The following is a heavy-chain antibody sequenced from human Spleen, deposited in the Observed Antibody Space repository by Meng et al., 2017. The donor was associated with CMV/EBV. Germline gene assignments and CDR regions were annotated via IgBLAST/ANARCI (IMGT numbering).Heavy chain of an antibody. D-gene: IGHD5-12*01. Sequence: GGSLRLSCAASGFTFSGYTMHWVRQAPGKGLDWVAVISYDATNEYYADSVKGRFTISRDSSKNTLYLQMNSLRAEDTAVYYCARDSGGLYRGFDYWGQGTLVTVSS. V-gene: IGHV3-30*04. J-gene: IGHJ4*02. CDR3: ARDSGGLYRGFDY. CDR1: GFTFSGYT. CDR2: ISYDATNE.